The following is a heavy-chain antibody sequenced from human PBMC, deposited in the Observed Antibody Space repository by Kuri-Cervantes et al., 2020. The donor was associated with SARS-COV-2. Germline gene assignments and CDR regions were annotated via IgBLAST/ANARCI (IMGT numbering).Heavy chain of an antibody. J-gene: IGHJ4*02. V-gene: IGHV3-23*01. CDR1: GFTFSNAW. Sequence: GGSLRLSCAASGFTFSNAWMSWVRQAPGKGLEWVSAISGSGGSTYYADSVKGRFTISRDNSKNTLYLQMNSLRAEDTAVYYCAKGTDVDFWSGTTTLDYWGQGTLVTVSS. D-gene: IGHD3-3*01. CDR2: ISGSGGST. CDR3: AKGTDVDFWSGTTTLDY.